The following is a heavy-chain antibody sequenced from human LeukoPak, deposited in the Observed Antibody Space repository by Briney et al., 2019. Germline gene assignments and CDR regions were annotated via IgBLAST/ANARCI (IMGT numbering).Heavy chain of an antibody. CDR3: ARDAQRGFDYSNSLKY. CDR2: IWSDGSNR. J-gene: IGHJ4*01. Sequence: GGSLRLSCAASGFTVSRNYMTWVRQAPGKGLEWVAVIWSDGSNRFYAGSVKGRFTISRDNSQNTVFLQMNSLRAEDTAMYYCARDAQRGFDYSNSLKYWGHGILVTVSS. V-gene: IGHV3-33*07. CDR1: GFTVSRNY. D-gene: IGHD4-11*01.